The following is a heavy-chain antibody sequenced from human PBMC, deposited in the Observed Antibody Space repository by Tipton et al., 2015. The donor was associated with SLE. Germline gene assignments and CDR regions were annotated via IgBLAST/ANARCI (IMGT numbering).Heavy chain of an antibody. J-gene: IGHJ6*03. Sequence: LRLSCAASGFTLSNAWMSWVRQPPGKGLEWIGEINHSGSTNYNPSLKSRVTISVDTSKNQFSLKLSSVTAADTAVYYCATESGHYDFWSGYYTHYYMDVWGKGTTVTVSS. CDR1: GFTLSNAW. CDR2: INHSGST. CDR3: ATESGHYDFWSGYYTHYYMDV. D-gene: IGHD3-3*01. V-gene: IGHV4-34*08.